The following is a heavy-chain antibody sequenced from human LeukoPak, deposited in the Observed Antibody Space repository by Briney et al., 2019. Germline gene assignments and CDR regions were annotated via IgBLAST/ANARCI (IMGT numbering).Heavy chain of an antibody. CDR1: GGSISSYY. V-gene: IGHV4-59*01. Sequence: SETLSLTCTVSGGSISSYYWSWIRQPPGKGLEWIGYIYYSGSTNYNPSLKSRVTISVDTSKNQFSLKLSSVTAADTAVYYCARGGYSYGYLYFFDYWVQGTLVTVSS. D-gene: IGHD5-18*01. J-gene: IGHJ4*02. CDR2: IYYSGST. CDR3: ARGGYSYGYLYFFDY.